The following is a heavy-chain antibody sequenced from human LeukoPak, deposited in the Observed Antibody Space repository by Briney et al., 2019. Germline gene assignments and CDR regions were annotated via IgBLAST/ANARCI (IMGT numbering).Heavy chain of an antibody. CDR3: ARDWVVPAAKSTYYYYYGMDV. CDR2: IYYSGST. Sequence: PSETLSLTCTVSGGSISSGGYYWSWIRQHPGKGLEWIGYIYYSGSTNYIPSLKSRVTISVDTSKNQFSLKLTSVTAADTAVYYCARDWVVPAAKSTYYYYYGMDVWGQGTTVTVSS. D-gene: IGHD2-2*01. J-gene: IGHJ6*02. CDR1: GGSISSGGYY. V-gene: IGHV4-61*08.